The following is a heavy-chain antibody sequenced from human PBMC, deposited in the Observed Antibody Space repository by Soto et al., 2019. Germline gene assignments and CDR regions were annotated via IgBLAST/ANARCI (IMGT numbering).Heavy chain of an antibody. J-gene: IGHJ6*02. V-gene: IGHV4-61*08. D-gene: IGHD6-19*01. CDR1: GGSINSGGFY. CDR2: IYYSGST. CDR3: SRAERIAVAGTNYYYYGMDV. Sequence: SETLSLTCTVSGGSINSGGFYWSWIRQHPGKGLKWIGYIYYSGSTYYNPSLNSRVTISVDTSKNQFSLKLSSVTAADTAVYYCSRAERIAVAGTNYYYYGMDVWGQGTTVTVSS.